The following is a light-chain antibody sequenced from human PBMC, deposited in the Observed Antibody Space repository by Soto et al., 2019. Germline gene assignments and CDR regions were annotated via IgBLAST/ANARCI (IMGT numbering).Light chain of an antibody. CDR3: QTWSTGIRV. V-gene: IGLV4-69*01. CDR1: SGHSSYA. Sequence: QPVLTQSPSASASLGASVKLTCTLSSGHSSYAIAWHQQQPEKGPRYLMKLNSDDSHSKGDGIPDRFSGSSSGTERYLTISSLQSEDEADYYCQTWSTGIRVFGGGTKLTFL. CDR2: LNSDDSH. J-gene: IGLJ3*02.